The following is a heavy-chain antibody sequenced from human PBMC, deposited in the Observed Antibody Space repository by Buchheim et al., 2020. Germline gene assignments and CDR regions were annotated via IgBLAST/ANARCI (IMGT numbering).Heavy chain of an antibody. CDR3: ARDSYYDSSAVDY. V-gene: IGHV4-34*01. J-gene: IGHJ4*02. Sequence: QVQLQQWGAGLLKPSETLSLTCAVYGGSFSGYYWSWIRQPPGKGLEWIGEINHSGSTNYNPSLKSRVTISVDTSKNKFSLKLSSVTAADTAVYYCARDSYYDSSAVDYWGQGTL. CDR2: INHSGST. CDR1: GGSFSGYY. D-gene: IGHD3-22*01.